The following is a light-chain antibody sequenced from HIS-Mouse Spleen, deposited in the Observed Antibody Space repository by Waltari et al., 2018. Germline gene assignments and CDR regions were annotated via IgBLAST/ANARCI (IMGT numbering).Light chain of an antibody. J-gene: IGLJ3*02. CDR2: RNN. V-gene: IGLV1-47*01. CDR1: SSNIGSNY. Sequence: QSVLTQPPSASGTPGQRVPISCSGSSSNIGSNYVYSYQQLPGTAPKLLIYRNNQRPSGVPDRFSGSKSGTSASLAISGLRSEDEADYYCAAWDDSLSGPVFGGGTKLTVL. CDR3: AAWDDSLSGPV.